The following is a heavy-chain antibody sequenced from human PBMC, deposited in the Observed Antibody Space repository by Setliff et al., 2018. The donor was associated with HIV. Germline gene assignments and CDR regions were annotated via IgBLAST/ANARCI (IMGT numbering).Heavy chain of an antibody. J-gene: IGHJ3*02. CDR2: IFYTGSA. V-gene: IGHV4-39*01. CDR1: GGSISNGYYY. CDR3: ARWVTTPTKGAFDI. Sequence: LSLTCTVSGGSISNGYYYWVWIRQPPGKGLEWIGGIFYTGSAHYNPSLKSRVTISVDTSRNQFSMKLSSVTAADTTMYYCARWVTTPTKGAFDIWCQGTVVTVS. D-gene: IGHD3-22*01.